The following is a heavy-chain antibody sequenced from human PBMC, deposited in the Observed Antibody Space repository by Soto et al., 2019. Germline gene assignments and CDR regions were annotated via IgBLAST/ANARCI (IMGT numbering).Heavy chain of an antibody. J-gene: IGHJ4*02. CDR3: ARHVTLHLAGTGFDS. CDR1: GGSISSYY. CDR2: IYYTGST. D-gene: IGHD6-19*01. Sequence: SETLSLTCTVSGGSISSYYWSWIRQPPGKGLEWIGYIYYTGSTNNNPSLKSRAPISIDTSQNQLSLNLSSLTSADTAVYFCARHVTLHLAGTGFDSWGRGPLVPVSS. V-gene: IGHV4-59*08.